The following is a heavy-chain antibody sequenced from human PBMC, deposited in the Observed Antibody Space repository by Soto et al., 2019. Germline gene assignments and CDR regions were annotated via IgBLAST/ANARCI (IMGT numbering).Heavy chain of an antibody. Sequence: DVQLVESGGGLMQPGESLRLSCAASGLTVSGKKYVAWVRQAPGKGLEWVSALYDVDGSFYADSVKGRFTTSSDSTKTTVYLQTNGLRPDDTALYYCATWHEREHAYDVWGQGTTVPVSS. V-gene: IGHV3-53*01. D-gene: IGHD1-1*01. CDR2: LYDVDGS. CDR1: GLTVSGKKY. J-gene: IGHJ3*01. CDR3: ATWHEREHAYDV.